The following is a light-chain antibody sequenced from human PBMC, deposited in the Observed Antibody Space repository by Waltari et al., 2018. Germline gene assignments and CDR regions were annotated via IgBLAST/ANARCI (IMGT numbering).Light chain of an antibody. J-gene: IGLJ3*02. CDR2: EVS. CDR3: SSYAGRKL. CDR1: SNDV. Sequence: QSALTQPPSASGSPGQSVTIPCTGTSNDVSWYQQHPGKAPKVIIYEVSKRPSGVPDRFSGSKSGNTASLTVSGLQAEDEADYYCSSYAGRKLFGGGTKLTVL. V-gene: IGLV2-8*01.